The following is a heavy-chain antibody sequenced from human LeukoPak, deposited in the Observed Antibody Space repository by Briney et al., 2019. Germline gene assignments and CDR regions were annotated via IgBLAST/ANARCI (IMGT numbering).Heavy chain of an antibody. CDR3: ARVGWNYYGSGSYYNQFPHFDY. D-gene: IGHD3-10*01. CDR1: GGSISSGSYY. J-gene: IGHJ4*02. CDR2: IYTSGST. Sequence: PSQTLSLTCTVSGGSISSGSYYWSWIRRPAGKGLEWIGRIYTSGSTNYNPSLKSRVTISVDTSKNQFSLKLSSVTAADTAVYYCARVGWNYYGSGSYYNQFPHFDYWGQGTLVTVSS. V-gene: IGHV4-61*02.